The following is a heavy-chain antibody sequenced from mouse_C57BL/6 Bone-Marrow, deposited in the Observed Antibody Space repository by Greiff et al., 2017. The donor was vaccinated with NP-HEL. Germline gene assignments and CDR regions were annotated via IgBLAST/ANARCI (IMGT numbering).Heavy chain of an antibody. Sequence: QVQLQQPGAELVRPGTSVKLSCKASGYTFTSYWMHWVKQRPGQGLEWIGVIDPSDSYTNYNQQFKGKATLTVDTSSSTAYMQLSSLTSEDSAVYYCATYYGSSLAWFAYWGQGTLVTVSA. CDR2: IDPSDSYT. V-gene: IGHV1-59*01. CDR3: ATYYGSSLAWFAY. CDR1: GYTFTSYW. D-gene: IGHD1-1*01. J-gene: IGHJ3*01.